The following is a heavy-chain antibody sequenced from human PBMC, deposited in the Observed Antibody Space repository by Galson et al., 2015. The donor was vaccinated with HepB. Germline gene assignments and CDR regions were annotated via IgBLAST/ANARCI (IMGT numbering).Heavy chain of an antibody. Sequence: LRLSCAASGFTFSSYWMSWVRQAPGKGLEWVANIKQHGSESYFVDSVKGRFTISRDDAKNSLYLQMNSLRAEDTAVYYCAREGRESAGMDVWAKGPRSPSP. CDR3: AREGRESAGMDV. CDR2: IKQHGSES. J-gene: IGHJ6*02. CDR1: GFTFSSYW. V-gene: IGHV3-7*03.